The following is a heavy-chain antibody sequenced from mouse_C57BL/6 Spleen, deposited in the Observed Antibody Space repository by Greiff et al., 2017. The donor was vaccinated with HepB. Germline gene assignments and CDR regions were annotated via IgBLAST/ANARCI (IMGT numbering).Heavy chain of an antibody. V-gene: IGHV1-81*01. CDR3: ARGGGYGSSYYFDY. D-gene: IGHD1-1*01. CDR2: IYPRSGNT. J-gene: IGHJ2*01. Sequence: VMLVESGAELARPGASVKLSCKASGYTFTSYGISWVKQRTGQGLGWIGEIYPRSGNTYYNEKFKGKATLTADKSSSTAYMELRSLTSEESAVYFCARGGGYGSSYYFDYWGQGTTLTVSS. CDR1: GYTFTSYG.